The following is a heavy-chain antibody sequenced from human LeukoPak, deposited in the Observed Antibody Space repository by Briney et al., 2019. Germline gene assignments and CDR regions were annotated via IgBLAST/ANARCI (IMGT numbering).Heavy chain of an antibody. V-gene: IGHV3-21*01. D-gene: IGHD3-16*02. CDR1: GFTFSSYS. J-gene: IGHJ4*02. CDR2: ISSSSSYI. Sequence: GGSLRLSCAASGFTFSSYSMNWVRQAPGKGLEWVSSISSSSSYIYYADSVKGRFTISRDNANNSLYLQMNSLRAEDTAVYYCARGSGGAIHYFDYWGQGTLVTVSS. CDR3: ARGSGGAIHYFDY.